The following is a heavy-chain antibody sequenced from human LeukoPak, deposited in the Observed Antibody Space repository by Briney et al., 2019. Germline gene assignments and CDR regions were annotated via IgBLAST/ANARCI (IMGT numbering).Heavy chain of an antibody. CDR3: ARGGYSFDY. D-gene: IGHD5-12*01. V-gene: IGHV3-74*03. J-gene: IGHJ4*02. CDR1: GFTFSGYW. CDR2: IDNDGHGI. Sequence: PGGSLRLSCAASGFTFSGYWRHWSPKGPEKGLELVSRIDNDGHGILYADSVKGRFTTSRDNAKNSLYLQMNSLRVEDTAVYYCARGGYSFDYLGQGTLVTVSS.